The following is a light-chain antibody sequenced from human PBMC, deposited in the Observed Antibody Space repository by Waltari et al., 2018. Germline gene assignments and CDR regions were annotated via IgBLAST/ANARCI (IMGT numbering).Light chain of an antibody. V-gene: IGLV2-11*01. J-gene: IGLJ3*02. CDR1: STDVGGYNS. Sequence: QSALTQPPSVSGSPGQSVTISCTGTSTDVGGYNSVSWYLHHPGKAPKLIIYDVSERPSGVPDRFFGSKSGNTASLTISGLQADDEADYFCCSYAGSYTYWVFGGGTTLTVL. CDR3: CSYAGSYTYWV. CDR2: DVS.